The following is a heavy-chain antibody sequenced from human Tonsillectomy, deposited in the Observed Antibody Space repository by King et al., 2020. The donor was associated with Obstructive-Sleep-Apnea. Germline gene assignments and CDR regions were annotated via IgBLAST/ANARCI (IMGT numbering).Heavy chain of an antibody. V-gene: IGHV4-34*01. CDR3: ARGSGAAAVNWFDP. Sequence: QLQQWGAGLLKPSETLSLTGAVFGGSFSVYYWSWIRQPPGPGLECVGEINHNGSTNYNPSLKSRVTISVDTSKNQFSLELNSVTAADTAVYYCARGSGAAAVNWFDPWGQGTLVTVSS. CDR2: INHNGST. D-gene: IGHD6-13*01. J-gene: IGHJ5*02. CDR1: GGSFSVYY.